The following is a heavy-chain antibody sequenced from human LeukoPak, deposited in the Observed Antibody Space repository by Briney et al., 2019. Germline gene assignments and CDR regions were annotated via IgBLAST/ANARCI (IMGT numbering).Heavy chain of an antibody. CDR1: GFTFSSRA. J-gene: IGHJ4*02. CDR2: LSYDGSNT. D-gene: IGHD2/OR15-2a*01. V-gene: IGHV3-30*18. CDR3: AKDPHQLILSNYFDD. Sequence: GGSPRLSCAASGFTFSSRAMYWVRQAPAKGLEWVAGLSYDGSNTYYLDSVKGRFTISGDNSKNTLYLQMDSLRTEDTAVYYCAKDPHQLILSNYFDDWGQGTLVTVSS.